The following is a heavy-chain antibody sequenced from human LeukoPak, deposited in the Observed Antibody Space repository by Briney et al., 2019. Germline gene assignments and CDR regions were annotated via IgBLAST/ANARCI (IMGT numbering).Heavy chain of an antibody. V-gene: IGHV3-15*01. Sequence: GGSLRLSCAASGFTFRNAWMSWVRQAPGKGLEWVCRIKSKTDGGTTDYAAPVKGSFTIARDDSKNTLYLQMNSQKTADTPVYYFTTDQGQVDTAMVYYFDYWGQGTLVTVSS. CDR2: IKSKTDGGTT. J-gene: IGHJ4*02. D-gene: IGHD5-18*01. CDR1: GFTFRNAW. CDR3: TTDQGQVDTAMVYYFDY.